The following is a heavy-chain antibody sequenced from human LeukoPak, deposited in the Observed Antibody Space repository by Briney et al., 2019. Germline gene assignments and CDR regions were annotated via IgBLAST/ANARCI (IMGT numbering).Heavy chain of an antibody. CDR3: AKVRVGATFYFDY. D-gene: IGHD1-26*01. CDR2: ISGSGGST. Sequence: GGSLRLSCAASGLTFSSDAISWVRQAPGKGLEWGSAISGSGGSTYYADSVKGRFTISRDNSKNTLYLQMNSLRAEDTAVYYCAKVRVGATFYFDYWGQGPLVTVSS. CDR1: GLTFSSDA. V-gene: IGHV3-23*01. J-gene: IGHJ4*02.